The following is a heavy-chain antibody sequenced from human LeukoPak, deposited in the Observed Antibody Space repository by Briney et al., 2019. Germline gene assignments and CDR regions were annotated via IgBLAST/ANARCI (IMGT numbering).Heavy chain of an antibody. J-gene: IGHJ4*02. D-gene: IGHD2-21*02. Sequence: GPSQSPSCAPSSFILSMSCTGSVRQAPGKWRECLSLVVVGGGHTTYAHSVKGRFTISRDNSKNTLYLQMNRLRAEDTAVYYCAKDPRPTTIRAVYCGGDCYSGFDYWGQGTLVTVSS. CDR1: SFILSMSC. CDR3: AKDPRPTTIRAVYCGGDCYSGFDY. V-gene: IGHV3-23*01. CDR2: LVVVGGG.